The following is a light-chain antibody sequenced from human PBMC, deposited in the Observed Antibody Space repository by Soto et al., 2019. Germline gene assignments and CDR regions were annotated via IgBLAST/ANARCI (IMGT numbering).Light chain of an antibody. Sequence: DIQMTQYPSTLSASIGDRVTITCRASQNINNWIACYQQKPGKAPKFLIYDASTLESGVPSRFSGSGFGTEFSLTISSLQPDDFGSYYCQHMRTFGQGTKVYIK. J-gene: IGKJ1*01. CDR3: QHMRT. V-gene: IGKV1-5*01. CDR2: DAS. CDR1: QNINNW.